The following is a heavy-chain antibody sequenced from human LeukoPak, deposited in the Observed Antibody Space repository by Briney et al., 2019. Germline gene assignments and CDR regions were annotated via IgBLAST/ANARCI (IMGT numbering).Heavy chain of an antibody. Sequence: SETLSLTCTVSGGSISSYYWSWIRQPPGKGLEWIGEINHSGSTNYNPSLKSRVTTSVDTSKNQFSLKLSSVTVADTAVYYCARGPWQYIAWGQGTLVTVSS. CDR3: ARGPWQYIA. J-gene: IGHJ4*02. CDR2: INHSGST. V-gene: IGHV4-34*01. D-gene: IGHD6-13*01. CDR1: GGSISSYY.